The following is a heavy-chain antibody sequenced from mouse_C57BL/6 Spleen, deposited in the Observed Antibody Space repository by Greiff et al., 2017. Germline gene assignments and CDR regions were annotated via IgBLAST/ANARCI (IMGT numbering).Heavy chain of an antibody. J-gene: IGHJ4*01. D-gene: IGHD6-1*01. Sequence: EVKLQESGPGLVKPSQSLSLTCSVTGYSITSGYYWNWIRQFPGNKLEWMGYLSYDGSNNYNPSLKNRNSITRDTSKNQFFLKLNSVTTEDTATEYCAIILICEGAMDYWGQGTSVTVSS. CDR1: GYSITSGYY. CDR3: AIILICEGAMDY. CDR2: LSYDGSN. V-gene: IGHV3-6*01.